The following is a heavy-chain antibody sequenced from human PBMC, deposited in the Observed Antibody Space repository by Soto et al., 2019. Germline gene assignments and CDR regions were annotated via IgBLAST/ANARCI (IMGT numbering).Heavy chain of an antibody. CDR3: ARHSNYAFRWGWFDP. V-gene: IGHV4-39*01. Sequence: PSETLSLTCTVSGGSISSSSYYWGWIRQPPGKGLEWIGSIYYSGSTYYNPSLKSRVTISVDTSKNQFSLKLSSVTAADTAVYYCARHSNYAFRWGWFDPWGQGTLVTVSS. J-gene: IGHJ5*02. D-gene: IGHD4-4*01. CDR1: GGSISSSSYY. CDR2: IYYSGST.